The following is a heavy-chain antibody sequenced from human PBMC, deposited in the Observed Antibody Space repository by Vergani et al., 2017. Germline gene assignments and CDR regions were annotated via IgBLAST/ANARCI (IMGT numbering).Heavy chain of an antibody. J-gene: IGHJ6*03. V-gene: IGHV3-23*01. D-gene: IGHD3-9*01. CDR1: GFAFSRYA. CDR2: LTASGSGI. Sequence: EVQLLESGGRLVQPGGSLRLSCVASGFAFSRYAMSWVRQAPGKGLEWVSGLTASGSGISYADSVRGRFTISRDNSKNTLFLQMDSLRAEDTAVYYCARLRYSEYYYYMDVWGKGTTVTVSS. CDR3: ARLRYSEYYYYMDV.